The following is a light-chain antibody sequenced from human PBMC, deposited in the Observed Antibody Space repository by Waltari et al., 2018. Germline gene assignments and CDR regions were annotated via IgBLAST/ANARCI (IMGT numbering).Light chain of an antibody. V-gene: IGKV3-20*01. CDR2: GAS. CDR1: QSVGRT. J-gene: IGKJ1*01. CDR3: QHYLRLPVA. Sequence: EIVLTQSPGTLSLSPGERAIVSCRASQSVGRTLAWYQQKPGHAPRLLIYGASNRATGIPDRFIGSGFGTEFSLTISGLEPEDSAVYYCQHYLRLPVAFGQGTKVEIK.